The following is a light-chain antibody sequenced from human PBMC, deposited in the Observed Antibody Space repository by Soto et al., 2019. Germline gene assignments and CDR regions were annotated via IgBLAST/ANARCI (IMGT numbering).Light chain of an antibody. CDR2: GAS. V-gene: IGKV3-15*01. CDR1: QSLSSS. J-gene: IGKJ1*01. CDR3: QEYNTWPWT. Sequence: EIVLTQSPGTLSLSPGARAPLSCRASQSLSSSQLAWYQQKPGQAPRLLIHGASTRATGIPARFTGSGSGTEFVLTITSLQSEDSAVYYCQEYNTWPWTFGQGTKVDIK.